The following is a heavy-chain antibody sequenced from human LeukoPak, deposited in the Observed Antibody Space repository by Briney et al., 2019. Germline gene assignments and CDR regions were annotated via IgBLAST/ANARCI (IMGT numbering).Heavy chain of an antibody. CDR3: ATSEPYYYYMDV. J-gene: IGHJ6*03. D-gene: IGHD1-14*01. CDR1: GYTFTDYY. CDR2: INPNTGGT. Sequence: GASVKVSCKASGYTFTDYYINWVRQAPGQGLEWLGWINPNTGGTNYDQKFQGRVTMTRDTSITTAFLELSSLRSEDTAVYYCATSEPYYYYMDVWGKGTTVTVSS. V-gene: IGHV1-2*02.